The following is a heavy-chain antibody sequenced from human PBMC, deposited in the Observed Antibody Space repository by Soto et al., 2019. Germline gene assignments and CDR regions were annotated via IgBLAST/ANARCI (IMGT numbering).Heavy chain of an antibody. V-gene: IGHV4-39*01. CDR1: GGSISSSSYY. CDR3: ASSDGGSTIDY. CDR2: IYHSGST. Sequence: SETLSLTCSVSGGSISSSSYYWGWIRQPPGKGLQWIGTIYHSGSTYYNPSLKSRVTISVDTSKNQFSLKLSSVTAADTAVYYCASSDGGSTIDYWGQGALVTVSS. J-gene: IGHJ4*02.